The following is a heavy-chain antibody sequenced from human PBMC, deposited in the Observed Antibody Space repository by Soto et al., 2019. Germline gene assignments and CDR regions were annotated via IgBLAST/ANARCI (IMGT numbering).Heavy chain of an antibody. J-gene: IGHJ4*02. Sequence: GGSLRLSCAASGFTFSSYGMHWVRQAPGKGLEWVAVIWYDGSNKYYADSVKGRFTISRDNAKNSLYLQMNSLRDEDTAVYYCASNSGRNDYWGQGTLVTVSS. CDR2: IWYDGSNK. CDR1: GFTFSSYG. D-gene: IGHD1-26*01. CDR3: ASNSGRNDY. V-gene: IGHV3-33*01.